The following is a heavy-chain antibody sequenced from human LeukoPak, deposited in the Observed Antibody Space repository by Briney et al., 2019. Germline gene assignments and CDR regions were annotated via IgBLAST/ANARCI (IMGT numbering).Heavy chain of an antibody. D-gene: IGHD2-15*01. J-gene: IGHJ6*03. CDR1: GGSFSGYY. V-gene: IGHV4-34*01. CDR2: INHSGST. Sequence: SETLSLTCAVYGGSFSGYYWSWIRQPPGKGLGWIGEINHSGSTNYNPSLKSRVTISVGTSKNQFSLKLSSVTAADTAVYYCARGQRYCSGGSCYLRYYYYYMDVWGKGTTVTVS. CDR3: ARGQRYCSGGSCYLRYYYYYMDV.